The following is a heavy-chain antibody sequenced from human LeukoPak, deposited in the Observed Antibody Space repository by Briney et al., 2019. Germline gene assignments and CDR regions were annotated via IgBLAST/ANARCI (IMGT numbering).Heavy chain of an antibody. Sequence: GRSLSLSCAASGFTFNSYSMKWVRQAPGKGLEWVSSISNSSSYISYTDSVEGRFTISRHNAKNSLYLQMNSLIAEDTAVYYCTRGDYYDFWSGYFENYYYYGMDVWGQGTTVTVSS. J-gene: IGHJ6*02. CDR1: GFTFNSYS. V-gene: IGHV3-21*01. CDR2: ISNSSSYI. D-gene: IGHD3-3*01. CDR3: TRGDYYDFWSGYFENYYYYGMDV.